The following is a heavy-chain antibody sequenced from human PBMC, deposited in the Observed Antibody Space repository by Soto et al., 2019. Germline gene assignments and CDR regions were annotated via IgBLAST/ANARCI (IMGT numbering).Heavy chain of an antibody. CDR3: AARAIGYCSGGSCYPFGF. V-gene: IGHV4-61*01. J-gene: IGHJ4*02. CDR2: IYYSGST. D-gene: IGHD2-15*01. Sequence: SETLSLTCTVSGGSVSSGSYYWSWIRQPPGKGLEWIGYIYYSGSTNYNPSLKSRVTISVATSKNQFSLKLSSVTAADTAVYYCAARAIGYCSGGSCYPFGFWGQGTLVTVSS. CDR1: GGSVSSGSYY.